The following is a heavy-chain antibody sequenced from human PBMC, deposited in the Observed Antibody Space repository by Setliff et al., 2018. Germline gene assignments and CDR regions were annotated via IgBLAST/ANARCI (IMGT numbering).Heavy chain of an antibody. D-gene: IGHD2-15*01. CDR1: GGFISSGYY. Sequence: SETLSLTCTVSGGFISSGYYWGWIRQPQGKGLEWIGSIYHSGSTYYNPSLKSRVTISVDTSKKQFSLKLSSVTAADTAVYYCARRHCSGGSCYSLNYFDYWGQGTLVTVSS. CDR2: IYHSGST. V-gene: IGHV4-38-2*02. J-gene: IGHJ4*02. CDR3: ARRHCSGGSCYSLNYFDY.